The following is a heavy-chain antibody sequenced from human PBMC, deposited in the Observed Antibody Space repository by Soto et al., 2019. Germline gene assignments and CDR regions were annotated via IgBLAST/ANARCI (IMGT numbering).Heavy chain of an antibody. V-gene: IGHV1-69*13. CDR2: IIPIFGTA. CDR3: ASKARTLRSYYYGMDV. D-gene: IGHD3-16*01. CDR1: GGTFSSYA. Sequence: SVKVSCKASGGTFSSYAISWVRQAPGQGLEWMGGIIPIFGTANYAQKFQGRVTITADESTSTAYMELSSLRSEDTAVYYCASKARTLRSYYYGMDVWGQGTTVTVSS. J-gene: IGHJ6*02.